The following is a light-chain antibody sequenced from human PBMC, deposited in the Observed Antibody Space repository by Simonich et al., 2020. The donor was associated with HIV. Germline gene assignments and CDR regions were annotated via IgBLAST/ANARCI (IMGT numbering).Light chain of an antibody. J-gene: IGLJ3*02. CDR1: SSNIGAGDD. CDR2: GNT. V-gene: IGLV1-40*01. Sequence: QSVLTQPPSVSGAPGQRVTISCTGSSSNIGAGDDVHWNQQLPGTAPKLLIYGNTNRPSGVPDRFSGSKSGTSASLAITGLQAEDEADYYCQSYDNSLRVFGGGTKLTVL. CDR3: QSYDNSLRV.